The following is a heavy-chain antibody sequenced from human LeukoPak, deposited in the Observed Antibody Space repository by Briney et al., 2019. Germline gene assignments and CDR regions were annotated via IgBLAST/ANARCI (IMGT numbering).Heavy chain of an antibody. J-gene: IGHJ4*02. D-gene: IGHD4-23*01. CDR3: ARAVVKGYFDY. CDR1: GFTVSSNY. CDR2: IYSGGST. V-gene: IGHV3-53*01. Sequence: GGSLRLSCAASGFTVSSNYMSWVRLAPGKGLEWVSVIYSGGSTYYADSVKGRFTISRDNSKNTLYLQMNSPRAEDTAVYYCARAVVKGYFDYWGQGTLVTVSS.